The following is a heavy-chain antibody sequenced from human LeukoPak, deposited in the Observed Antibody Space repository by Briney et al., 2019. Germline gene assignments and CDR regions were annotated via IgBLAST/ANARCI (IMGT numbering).Heavy chain of an antibody. Sequence: ASVKVSCKASGYTFTGYYMHWVRQAPGQGLEWMGWINPNSGGTNYAQKFQGRVTMTRDTSISTAYMELSSLRSEDTAVYYCARVDRYNSWNNYFDDWGQGTLVTVSS. D-gene: IGHD6-19*01. CDR1: GYTFTGYY. CDR2: INPNSGGT. J-gene: IGHJ4*02. CDR3: ARVDRYNSWNNYFDD. V-gene: IGHV1-2*02.